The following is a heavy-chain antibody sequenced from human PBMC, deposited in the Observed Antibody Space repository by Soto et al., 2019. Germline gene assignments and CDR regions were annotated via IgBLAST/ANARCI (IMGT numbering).Heavy chain of an antibody. V-gene: IGHV4-59*01. J-gene: IGHJ4*02. CDR3: ARVSVDYGSGNFDY. D-gene: IGHD3-10*01. CDR2: IYYSGST. CDR1: GGSFSGYY. Sequence: PSDTLSLTCAVYGGSFSGYYWSWIRQPPGKGLEWIGYIYYSGSTNYNPSLKSRVTISVDTSKNQFSLKLSSVTAADTAVYYCARVSVDYGSGNFDYWGQGTLVTVSS.